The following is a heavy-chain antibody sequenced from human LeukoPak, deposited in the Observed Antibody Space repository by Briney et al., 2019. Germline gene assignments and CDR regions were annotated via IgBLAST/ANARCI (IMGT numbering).Heavy chain of an antibody. CDR3: ARVGERGTHYGDLYYFDY. CDR2: IYYSGST. V-gene: IGHV4-59*01. Sequence: KPSETLSLTCTVSGGSISSYYWSWIRQPPGKGLEWIGYIYYSGSTNYNPSLKSRVTISVDTSKNQFSLKLSSVTAADTAVYHCARVGERGTHYGDLYYFDYWGQGTLVTVSS. J-gene: IGHJ4*02. D-gene: IGHD4-17*01. CDR1: GGSISSYY.